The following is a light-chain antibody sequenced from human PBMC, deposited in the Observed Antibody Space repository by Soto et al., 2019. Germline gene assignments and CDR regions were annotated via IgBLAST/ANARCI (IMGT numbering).Light chain of an antibody. J-gene: IGLJ2*01. V-gene: IGLV2-14*03. Sequence: QSALTQPASVSGSPGQSITISCTGTSSDIGAFTSVSWYQQHPGKAPQLIIYDIIHRPSGVSDRFSGSKSVNTASLTVSGLQPEDEANYYCSSYSRTTTLVVFGGGTKLTVL. CDR3: SSYSRTTTLVV. CDR1: SSDIGAFTS. CDR2: DII.